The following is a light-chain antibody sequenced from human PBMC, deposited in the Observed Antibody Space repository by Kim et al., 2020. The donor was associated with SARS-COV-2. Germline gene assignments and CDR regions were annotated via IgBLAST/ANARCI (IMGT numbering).Light chain of an antibody. V-gene: IGLV2-11*01. Sequence: GQSVTISCTGTSSDVGGYNYVSWYQQHPGKAPKLMIYEVTKRPSGVPDRVSGSKSGNTAYLTISGLQAEDEADYYCCSYAGSYTGVFGGGTQLTVL. CDR3: CSYAGSYTGV. CDR2: EVT. J-gene: IGLJ3*02. CDR1: SSDVGGYNY.